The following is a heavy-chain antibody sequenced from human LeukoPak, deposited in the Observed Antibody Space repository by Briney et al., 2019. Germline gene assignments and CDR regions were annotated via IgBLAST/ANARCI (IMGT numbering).Heavy chain of an antibody. Sequence: PGGSLRLSCAASGFTFDDYAMHWVRQAPGKGLEWVSGISWNSGSIGYADSVKGRFTISRDNAKNSLYLQMNSLRAEDTAVYYCARDIEGDGYNGIAWGQGTLVTVSS. CDR2: ISWNSGSI. J-gene: IGHJ4*02. D-gene: IGHD5-24*01. CDR1: GFTFDDYA. CDR3: ARDIEGDGYNGIA. V-gene: IGHV3-9*01.